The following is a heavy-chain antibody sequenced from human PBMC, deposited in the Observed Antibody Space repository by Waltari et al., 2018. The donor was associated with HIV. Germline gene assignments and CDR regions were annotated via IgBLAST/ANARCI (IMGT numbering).Heavy chain of an antibody. J-gene: IGHJ6*02. CDR1: NFTLDTYA. D-gene: IGHD6-19*01. V-gene: IGHV3-23*01. Sequence: EVQLLESGGGFVQPGGSLRLSCAACNFTLDTYAMTWVRRAPGKGLEWVAIISANAGRAYYADSLEGRFTVSRENSNNTIYLQMNNLTAEDTAVYYCAKHSSGWYRGHYPIDVWGQGTTVTVSS. CDR3: AKHSSGWYRGHYPIDV. CDR2: ISANAGRA.